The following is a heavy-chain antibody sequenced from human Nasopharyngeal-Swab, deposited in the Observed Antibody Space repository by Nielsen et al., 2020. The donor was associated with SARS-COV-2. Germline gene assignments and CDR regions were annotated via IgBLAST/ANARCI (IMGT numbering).Heavy chain of an antibody. J-gene: IGHJ4*02. CDR1: GFTFTSSA. V-gene: IGHV1-2*04. D-gene: IGHD2-15*01. Sequence: ASVKVSCKASGFTFTSSAVHWVRQAPGQGLEWMGWINPNSGGTNYAQKFQGWVTMTRDTSISTAYMELSRLRSDDTAVYYCARVCSGGSCLDYWGQGTLVTVSS. CDR3: ARVCSGGSCLDY. CDR2: INPNSGGT.